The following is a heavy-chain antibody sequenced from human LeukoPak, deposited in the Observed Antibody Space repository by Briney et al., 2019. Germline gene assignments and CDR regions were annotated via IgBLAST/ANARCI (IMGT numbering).Heavy chain of an antibody. V-gene: IGHV4-4*02. J-gene: IGHJ4*02. CDR3: ARATIATVTTPHFDY. CDR2: IYHSGST. CDR1: GGSISSSNW. D-gene: IGHD4-11*01. Sequence: SETLSLTCAVSGGSISSSNWWSWVRQPPGKGLEWIGEIYHSGSTNYNPSLKSRVTISVDKSKNQFSLKLSSMTAADTAVYYCARATIATVTTPHFDYWGQGTLVTVSS.